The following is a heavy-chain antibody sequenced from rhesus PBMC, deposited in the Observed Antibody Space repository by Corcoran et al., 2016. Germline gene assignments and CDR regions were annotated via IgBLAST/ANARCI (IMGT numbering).Heavy chain of an antibody. J-gene: IGHJ4*01. CDR3: ARDRYSGSRFDY. V-gene: IGHV4-147*01. CDR1: GYSISSNY. Sequence: QVQLQESGPGLVKPSETLSLTCAVSGYSISSNYWSWIRQHPGKGLEWIGYIYGSSGRTYYNPSLKRRVTSSTDTSKNQFALKLSSVTAADTAVYYCARDRYSGSRFDYWGQGVLVTVSS. D-gene: IGHD6-25*01. CDR2: IYGSSGRT.